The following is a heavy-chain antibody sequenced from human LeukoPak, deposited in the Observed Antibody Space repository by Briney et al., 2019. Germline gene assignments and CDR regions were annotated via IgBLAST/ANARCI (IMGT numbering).Heavy chain of an antibody. CDR1: GGSISSYY. CDR2: IYYSGST. J-gene: IGHJ3*02. CDR3: ASRARYYYDSSGAFDI. Sequence: TSETLSLTCTVSGGSISSYYWSWIRQPPGKGLEWIGYIYYSGSTNYNPSLKSRVTISVDTSKNQFSLKLSSLTAADTAVYYCASRARYYYDSSGAFDIWGQGTMVSVSS. D-gene: IGHD3-22*01. V-gene: IGHV4-59*01.